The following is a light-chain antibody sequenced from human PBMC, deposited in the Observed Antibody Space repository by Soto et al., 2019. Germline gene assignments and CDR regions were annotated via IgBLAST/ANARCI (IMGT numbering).Light chain of an antibody. CDR1: QSLLHGNGYNY. Sequence: DIVMTQSPLSPPVTPGEPASISCRSSQSLLHGNGYNYLDWYMQKPGQSPQLLIYLGSSRASGVPDRFSGSGSGTDFTLKISRVEAEDVGVYYCMQALQTPYTFGQGTKLEIK. V-gene: IGKV2-28*01. CDR3: MQALQTPYT. J-gene: IGKJ2*01. CDR2: LGS.